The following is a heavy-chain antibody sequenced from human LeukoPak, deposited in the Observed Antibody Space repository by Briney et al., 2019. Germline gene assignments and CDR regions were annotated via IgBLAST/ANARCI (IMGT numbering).Heavy chain of an antibody. Sequence: ASVKVSCKASGYTFTSYYMHWVRQAPGQGLEWMGIINPSGGSTSYAQKFQGRVTMTRDMSTSTVYMELSSLRSEDTAVYYCARDRGIGTYYYYYYMDVWGKGTTVTVSS. CDR1: GYTFTSYY. CDR3: ARDRGIGTYYYYYYMDV. J-gene: IGHJ6*03. V-gene: IGHV1-46*01. CDR2: INPSGGST. D-gene: IGHD3-10*01.